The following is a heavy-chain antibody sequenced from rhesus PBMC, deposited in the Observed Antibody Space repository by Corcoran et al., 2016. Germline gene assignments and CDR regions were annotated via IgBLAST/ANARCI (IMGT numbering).Heavy chain of an antibody. CDR2: IIHLVGIP. Sequence: QVQLVQSGAEVKKPGASVKVSCKASGFTFGSYAISWVRQAPGQGLEWMGVIIHLVGIPTDAEKCQGRGTITADTSTSTAYMERSSLRSEDTAVYYCARGLYCTGSGCSDEADYWGQGVLVTVSS. J-gene: IGHJ4*01. D-gene: IGHD2-21*01. CDR1: GFTFGSYA. CDR3: ARGLYCTGSGCSDEADY. V-gene: IGHV1-198*02.